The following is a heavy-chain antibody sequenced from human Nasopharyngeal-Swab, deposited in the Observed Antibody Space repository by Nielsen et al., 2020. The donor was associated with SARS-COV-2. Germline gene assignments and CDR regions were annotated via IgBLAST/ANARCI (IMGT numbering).Heavy chain of an antibody. J-gene: IGHJ4*02. V-gene: IGHV3-9*01. CDR1: GFSFNTYA. Sequence: GGSLRLSCAASGFSFNTYAMHWVLQRPGKVLEWVSIIIWSSSPIVYADSVKGRFTISRDNAKNSLYLQMNSLTAEDTAVYYCARERGGGYGDYWGQGTLVTVSS. D-gene: IGHD5-12*01. CDR2: IIWSSSPI. CDR3: ARERGGGYGDY.